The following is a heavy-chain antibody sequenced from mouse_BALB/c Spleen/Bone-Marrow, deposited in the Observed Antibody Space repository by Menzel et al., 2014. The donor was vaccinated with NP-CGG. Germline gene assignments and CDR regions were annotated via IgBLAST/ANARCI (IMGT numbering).Heavy chain of an antibody. CDR1: GFTFSSYG. CDR3: ARDYYGSSFDY. CDR2: INSNGGST. Sequence: EVKLVESGGGLVQPGGSLKLSCAASGFTFSSYGMSWVRQTPDKRLELVATINSNGGSTYYPDSVEGRFTISRDNAKNTLYLQMSSLKSEDTAMYYCARDYYGSSFDYWGQGTTLTVSS. D-gene: IGHD1-1*01. J-gene: IGHJ2*01. V-gene: IGHV5-6-3*01.